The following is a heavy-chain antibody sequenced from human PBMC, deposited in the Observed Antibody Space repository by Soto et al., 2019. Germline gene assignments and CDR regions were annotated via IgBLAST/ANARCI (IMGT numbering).Heavy chain of an antibody. V-gene: IGHV5-10-1*01. J-gene: IGHJ5*02. CDR3: AKFKGGSPGWFDP. D-gene: IGHD3-16*01. CDR1: GYIFTSYW. Sequence: PGESLKISCKGSGYIFTSYWISWGLQGPGKGLEWMGRIDPSDSYTNYSPSFQGHVTISADKSISTAYLQWSSLKASDTAMYYCAKFKGGSPGWFDPWGQGTLVTVSS. CDR2: IDPSDSYT.